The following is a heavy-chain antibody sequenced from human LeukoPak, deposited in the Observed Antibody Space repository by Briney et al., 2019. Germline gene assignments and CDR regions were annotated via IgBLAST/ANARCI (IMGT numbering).Heavy chain of an antibody. J-gene: IGHJ4*02. CDR3: ARAGGIYYDSSGTPLSY. D-gene: IGHD3-22*01. Sequence: GGSLRLSCAASGFTFSSYSMNWVCQAPGKRLECVSYTSSSSSTIYYADSVKGRFTISRDNAKNSLYLQMNSLRAEDTAVYYCARAGGIYYDSSGTPLSYWGQRTLVTVSS. V-gene: IGHV3-48*04. CDR2: TSSSSSTI. CDR1: GFTFSSYS.